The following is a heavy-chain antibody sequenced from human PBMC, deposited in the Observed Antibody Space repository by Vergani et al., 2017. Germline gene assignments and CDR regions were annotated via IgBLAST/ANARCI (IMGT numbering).Heavy chain of an antibody. V-gene: IGHV5-51*01. J-gene: IGHJ4*02. Sequence: EVQLVQSGAEVKKPGDSLKISCKGSGYSFTSYWLAWVRQMPGKVLEWMGIIHPSDSDTTYSPSLQGQFTISADKSISTAYLQWSSLKASDTAMYYCARAEYYDTSGYQSVADYWGQGTLVTVSS. CDR3: ARAEYYDTSGYQSVADY. CDR1: GYSFTSYW. CDR2: IHPSDSDT. D-gene: IGHD3-22*01.